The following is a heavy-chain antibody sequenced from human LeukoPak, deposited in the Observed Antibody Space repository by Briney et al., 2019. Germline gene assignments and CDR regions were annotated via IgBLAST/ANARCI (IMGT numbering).Heavy chain of an antibody. CDR3: ARGLLGTRAFDI. CDR2: IYYTGNT. D-gene: IGHD1-1*01. V-gene: IGHV4-59*01. CDR1: GGSNTSYY. Sequence: SETLSLTCTVSGGSNTSYYWSWIRHPPGKGLELIGYIYYTGNTNYNPSLKSRVTISVDTSRNQFSLKLSSVTAADTAVYYCARGLLGTRAFDIWGQGTMVTVSS. J-gene: IGHJ3*02.